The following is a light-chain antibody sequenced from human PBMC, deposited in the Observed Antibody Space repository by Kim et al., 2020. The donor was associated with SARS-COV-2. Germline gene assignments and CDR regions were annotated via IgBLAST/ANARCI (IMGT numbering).Light chain of an antibody. Sequence: QSVLTQPPSASATPGQRVTISCSGSSSNIGSTIVNWYQQLPGTAPKLLIYSNNQRPSGVPDRFSGSKSGTSASLAISGLQSEDEADYFCAAWDDSLNGYVFGTGTKVTVL. J-gene: IGLJ1*01. CDR3: AAWDDSLNGYV. CDR1: SSNIGSTI. CDR2: SNN. V-gene: IGLV1-44*01.